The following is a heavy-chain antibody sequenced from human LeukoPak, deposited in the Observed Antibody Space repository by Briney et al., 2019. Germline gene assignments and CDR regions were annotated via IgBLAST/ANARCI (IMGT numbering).Heavy chain of an antibody. Sequence: GGSLRLSCAASGFTFSSYSMNWVRQAPGKGLEWVSSISSSSSYIYYADSVKGRFTISRDNAKNSLYPQMNSLRAEDTAVYYCARDEYYYDSSLYFQHWGQGTLVTVSS. CDR2: ISSSSSYI. D-gene: IGHD3-22*01. V-gene: IGHV3-21*01. CDR1: GFTFSSYS. J-gene: IGHJ1*01. CDR3: ARDEYYYDSSLYFQH.